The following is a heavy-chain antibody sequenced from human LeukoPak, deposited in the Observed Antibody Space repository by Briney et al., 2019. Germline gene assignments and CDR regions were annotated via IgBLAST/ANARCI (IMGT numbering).Heavy chain of an antibody. D-gene: IGHD2-2*01. CDR3: ARAYCSSTSCYDPYITVPPTLDY. CDR1: GYSFTSYW. V-gene: IGHV5-51*01. CDR2: IYPGDSDT. J-gene: IGHJ4*02. Sequence: GESLKISCKGSGYSFTSYWIGWVRQMPGKGLEWMGIIYPGDSDTRYSPSFQGQVTISADKSISTAYLQWSSLKASDTAMYYCARAYCSSTSCYDPYITVPPTLDYWGQGTLVTVSS.